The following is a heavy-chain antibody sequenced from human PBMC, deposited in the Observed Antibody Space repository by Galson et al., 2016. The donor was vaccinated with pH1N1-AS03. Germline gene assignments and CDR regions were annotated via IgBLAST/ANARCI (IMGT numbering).Heavy chain of an antibody. Sequence: SETLSLTCTVAGGTISTCYWRWIRQTPGKGLEWIGHVYYIGDPNYNPSLQSRVTMSVDTSSNQFSLTLTSVAAADTAVYFCARGDSLHWYFDLWGRGTLVTVSS. J-gene: IGHJ2*01. CDR1: GGTISTCY. V-gene: IGHV4-59*01. D-gene: IGHD3-22*01. CDR2: VYYIGDP. CDR3: ARGDSLHWYFDL.